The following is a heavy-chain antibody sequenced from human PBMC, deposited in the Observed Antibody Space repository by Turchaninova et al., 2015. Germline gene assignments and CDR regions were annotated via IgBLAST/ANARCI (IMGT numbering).Heavy chain of an antibody. D-gene: IGHD3-16*01. CDR2: FYPMASET. V-gene: IGHV5-51*01. CDR3: AKRALGGELRGSHNGFDP. Sequence: EVQLVQSGAEVKKPGESLKISCKGSGFTFTDYWIGWVRQMPGNGLEWMGMFYPMASETKYSPSIEGQATIAADKSTRTIYLQGRRLKASKTAMYYWAKRALGGELRGSHNGFDPWGQGTLVTVSS. CDR1: GFTFTDYW. J-gene: IGHJ5*02.